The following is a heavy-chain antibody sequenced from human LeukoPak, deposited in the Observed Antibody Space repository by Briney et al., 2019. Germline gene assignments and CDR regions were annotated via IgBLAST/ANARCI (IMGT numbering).Heavy chain of an antibody. Sequence: PGGSLRLSCAASGFTFDDYAMHWVRQAPGKGLEWVSGISWNSGSIGYADSVKGRFTISRDNAKNSLYLQMNSLRAEDTALYYCAKDAMTTVTTWADYWGQGTLVTVSS. CDR2: ISWNSGSI. CDR3: AKDAMTTVTTWADY. D-gene: IGHD4-17*01. V-gene: IGHV3-9*01. J-gene: IGHJ4*02. CDR1: GFTFDDYA.